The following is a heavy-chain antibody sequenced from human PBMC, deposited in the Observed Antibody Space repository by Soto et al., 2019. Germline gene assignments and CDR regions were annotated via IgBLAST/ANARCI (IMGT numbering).Heavy chain of an antibody. J-gene: IGHJ6*02. V-gene: IGHV3-21*01. CDR1: GFTFSSYS. D-gene: IGHD3-10*01. Sequence: GGSLRLSCAASGFTFSSYSMNWVRQAPGKGLEWVSSISSSSSYIYYADSVKGRFTISRDNAKNSLYLQMNSLRAEDTAVYYCARLSGPRRMDVWGQGTTVTVYS. CDR2: ISSSSSYI. CDR3: ARLSGPRRMDV.